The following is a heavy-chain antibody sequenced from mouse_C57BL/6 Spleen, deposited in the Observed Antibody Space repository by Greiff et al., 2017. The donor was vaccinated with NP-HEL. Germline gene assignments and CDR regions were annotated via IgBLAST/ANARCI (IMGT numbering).Heavy chain of an antibody. V-gene: IGHV1-55*01. J-gene: IGHJ3*01. D-gene: IGHD1-1*01. CDR2: IYPGSGST. CDR1: GYTFTSYW. CDR3: AKSHCGSPAWFAD. Sequence: QVQLQQPGAELVKPGASVKMSCKASGYTFTSYWITWVKQRPGQGLEWIGDIYPGSGSTNYNEKFKSKATLTVDTSSSTAYMQLSSLTSEDSAVYYCAKSHCGSPAWFADWGQGTLVTVSA.